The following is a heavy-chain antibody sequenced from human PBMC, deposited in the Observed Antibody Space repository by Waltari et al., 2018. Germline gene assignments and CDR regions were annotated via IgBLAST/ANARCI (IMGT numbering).Heavy chain of an antibody. J-gene: IGHJ4*02. CDR1: GGPISSHY. CDR3: ARGSGRDSDY. V-gene: IGHV4-59*11. D-gene: IGHD2-15*01. CDR2: IYYSGST. Sequence: QVQLQESGPGLVKPSETLSLTCTVSGGPISSHYWRWIRQPPGKGLEWIGYIYYSGSTNYNPSLKSRVTISVDTSKNQFSLKLSSVTAADTAVYYCARGSGRDSDYWGQGTLVTVSS.